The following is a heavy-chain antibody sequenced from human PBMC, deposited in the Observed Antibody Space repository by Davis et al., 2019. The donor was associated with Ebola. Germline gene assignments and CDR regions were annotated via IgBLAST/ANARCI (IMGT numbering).Heavy chain of an antibody. V-gene: IGHV3-30*04. CDR3: ARDSIVGPTTFDY. D-gene: IGHD1-26*01. Sequence: GESLKISCAASGFTFSSYAMHWVRQAPGKGLEWVAVISYDGSNKYYADSVKGRFTISRDNAKSTLYLQMNNLRAEDTAVYYCARDSIVGPTTFDYWGQGTLVTVSS. J-gene: IGHJ4*02. CDR2: ISYDGSNK. CDR1: GFTFSSYA.